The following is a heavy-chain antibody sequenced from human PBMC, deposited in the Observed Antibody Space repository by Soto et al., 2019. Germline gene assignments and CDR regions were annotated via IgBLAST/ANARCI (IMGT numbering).Heavy chain of an antibody. D-gene: IGHD6-19*01. Sequence: SETLSLTCAVYGGSFSGYYWSWIRQPPGKGLEWIGEINHSGSTNYNPSLKSRVTISVDTSKNQFSLKLSSVTAADTAVYYCATFSIAVAGYFDYWGQGTLVTVSS. CDR3: ATFSIAVAGYFDY. J-gene: IGHJ4*02. CDR2: INHSGST. V-gene: IGHV4-34*01. CDR1: GGSFSGYY.